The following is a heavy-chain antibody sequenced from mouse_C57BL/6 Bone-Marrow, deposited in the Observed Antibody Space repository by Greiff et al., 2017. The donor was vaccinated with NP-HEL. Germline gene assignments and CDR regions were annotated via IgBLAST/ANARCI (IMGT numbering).Heavy chain of an antibody. J-gene: IGHJ3*01. Sequence: EVMLVESGAELVRPGASVKLSCTASGFNITDDYMHWVKQRPEQGLEWIGWIDPENGDTEYASKFQGKATITADTSSNTAYLQLSSLTSEDTAVYYCTTVVAKDWFAYWGQGTLVTVSA. CDR2: IDPENGDT. CDR3: TTVVAKDWFAY. CDR1: GFNITDDY. D-gene: IGHD1-1*01. V-gene: IGHV14-4*01.